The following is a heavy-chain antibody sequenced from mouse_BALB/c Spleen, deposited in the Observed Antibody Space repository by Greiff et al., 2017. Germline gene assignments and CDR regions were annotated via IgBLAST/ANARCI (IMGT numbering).Heavy chain of an antibody. D-gene: IGHD3-3*01. CDR3: ARSQGGRSFDY. V-gene: IGHV5-17*02. J-gene: IGHJ2*01. CDR1: GFTFSSFG. CDR2: ISSGSSTI. Sequence: EVQGVESGGGLVQPGGSRKLSCAASGFTFSSFGMHWVRQAPEKGLEWVAYISSGSSTIYYADTVKGRFTISRDNPKNTLFLQMTSLRSEDTAMYYCARSQGGRSFDYWGQGTTLTVSS.